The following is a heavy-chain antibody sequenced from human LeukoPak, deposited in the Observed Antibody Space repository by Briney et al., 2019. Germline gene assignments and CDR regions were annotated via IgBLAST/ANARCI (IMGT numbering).Heavy chain of an antibody. J-gene: IGHJ2*01. CDR2: VNQDGSEK. V-gene: IGHV3-7*01. Sequence: GGSLRLSCAASGFSVRSNYMSWVRQAPWKGLEWVANVNQDGSEKDYVDSVKGRFTISRDNAKNSVYLQMNSLRVDDTAVYYCAKDPGQWLVGYFGLWGRGTLVTVSS. D-gene: IGHD6-19*01. CDR1: GFSVRSNY. CDR3: AKDPGQWLVGYFGL.